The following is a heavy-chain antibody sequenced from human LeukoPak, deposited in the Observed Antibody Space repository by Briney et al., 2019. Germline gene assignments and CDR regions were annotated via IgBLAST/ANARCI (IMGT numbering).Heavy chain of an antibody. CDR2: IYHSGST. V-gene: IGHV4-34*01. Sequence: PSETLSLTCAVYGGSFSGYYWSWIRQPPGKGLEWIGEIYHSGSTNYNPSLKSRVTISVDKSKNQFSLKLSSVTAADTAVYYCARGLWGRYYDSSAAFDYWGQGTLVTVSS. CDR1: GGSFSGYY. J-gene: IGHJ4*02. CDR3: ARGLWGRYYDSSAAFDY. D-gene: IGHD3-22*01.